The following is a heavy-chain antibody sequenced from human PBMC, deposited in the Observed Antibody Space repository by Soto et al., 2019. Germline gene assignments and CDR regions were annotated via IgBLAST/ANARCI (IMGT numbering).Heavy chain of an antibody. D-gene: IGHD3-3*01. CDR1: GFTFSSYA. V-gene: IGHV3-23*01. Sequence: GGSLRLSCAASGFTFSSYAMSWVRQAPGKGLEWVSAISGSGGTTYYSDSVKGRFTISRDNSRNTVYLQMNDLRVEDAAEYFCAKDSWAIFGVPAGEYYAMDVWGQGTTVTVSS. CDR3: AKDSWAIFGVPAGEYYAMDV. J-gene: IGHJ6*02. CDR2: ISGSGGTT.